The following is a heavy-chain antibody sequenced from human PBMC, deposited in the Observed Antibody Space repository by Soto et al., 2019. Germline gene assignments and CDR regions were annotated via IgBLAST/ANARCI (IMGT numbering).Heavy chain of an antibody. Sequence: TETLSLTCTVSGGSISSYYWSWIRQPPGKGLEWIGYIYYSGSTNYNPSLKSRVTISVDTSKNQFSLKLSSVTAADTAVYYCARVCGYCSGGSWTFDYWGQGTLVTVSS. J-gene: IGHJ4*02. V-gene: IGHV4-59*01. CDR2: IYYSGST. CDR1: GGSISSYY. D-gene: IGHD2-15*01. CDR3: ARVCGYCSGGSWTFDY.